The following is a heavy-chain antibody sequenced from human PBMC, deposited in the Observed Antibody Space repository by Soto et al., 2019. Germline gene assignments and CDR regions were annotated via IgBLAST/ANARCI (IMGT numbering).Heavy chain of an antibody. Sequence: QVQLVQSGAEVKKPGSSVKVSCKASGGTFSSYAISWVRQAPGQGLEWMGGIIPIFGTANYAQKFQGRVTITADESTSTAYMELSSLRSEDTAVYYXXXXASGIAARPGYFDYWGQGTLVTVSS. V-gene: IGHV1-69*01. J-gene: IGHJ4*02. CDR3: XXXASGIAARPGYFDY. CDR1: GGTFSSYA. D-gene: IGHD6-6*01. CDR2: IIPIFGTA.